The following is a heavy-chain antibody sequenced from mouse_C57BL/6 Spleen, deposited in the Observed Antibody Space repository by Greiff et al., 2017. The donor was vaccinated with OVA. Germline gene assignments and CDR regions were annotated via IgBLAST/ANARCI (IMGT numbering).Heavy chain of an antibody. CDR3: ARSELGRSYFDY. CDR2: ISNLAYSI. J-gene: IGHJ2*01. Sequence: EVQLQESGGGLVQPGGSLKLSCAASGFTFSDYGMAWVRQAPRKGPEWVAFISNLAYSIYYADTVTGRFTISRENAKNTLYLEMSSLRSEDTAMYYCARSELGRSYFDYWGQGTTLTVSS. D-gene: IGHD4-1*01. CDR1: GFTFSDYG. V-gene: IGHV5-15*01.